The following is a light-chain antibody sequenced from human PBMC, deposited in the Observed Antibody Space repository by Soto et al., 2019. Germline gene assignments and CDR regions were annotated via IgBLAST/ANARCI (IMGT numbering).Light chain of an antibody. CDR3: SSFTSSNTWV. J-gene: IGLJ3*02. CDR2: EVS. V-gene: IGLV2-14*01. CDR1: SSDVGGYNY. Sequence: QSVLTQPASVSGSPGQSITISCSRSSSDVGGYNYVSWYQQHPGKAPKLMIYEVSNRPSGVSGRFSGSKSGNTASLTISGLQADDEADYYCSSFTSSNTWVFGGGTKVTVL.